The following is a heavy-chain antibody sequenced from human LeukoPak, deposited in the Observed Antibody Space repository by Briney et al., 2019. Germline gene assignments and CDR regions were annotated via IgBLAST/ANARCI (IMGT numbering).Heavy chain of an antibody. V-gene: IGHV4-59*08. CDR1: GGSISSYY. D-gene: IGHD5/OR15-5a*01. CDR2: IYYSGST. J-gene: IGHJ4*02. Sequence: PSETLSLTCTVSGGSISSYYWSWIRQPPGKGLEWIGYIYYSGSTNYNPSLKSRVTISVDTSKNQFSLKLSSVTAADTAVYYCARHSPPSRYSVSVLYYFDYWGQGTLVTVSS. CDR3: ARHSPPSRYSVSVLYYFDY.